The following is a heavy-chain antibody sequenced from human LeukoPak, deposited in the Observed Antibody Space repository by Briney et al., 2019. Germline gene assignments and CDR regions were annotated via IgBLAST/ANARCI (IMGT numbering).Heavy chain of an antibody. Sequence: SQTLSLTCTVFGGSLNSGSYYWSWVRQHPGKGLEWIGYISYRGGTHYNPSLKSRVSISGDTPKNQFSLSVNSVTAADTAVYYCARMPRGIEVVTPYYFDSWGQGTLVTVSS. CDR2: ISYRGGT. D-gene: IGHD2-21*02. CDR3: ARMPRGIEVVTPYYFDS. V-gene: IGHV4-31*03. CDR1: GGSLNSGSYY. J-gene: IGHJ4*02.